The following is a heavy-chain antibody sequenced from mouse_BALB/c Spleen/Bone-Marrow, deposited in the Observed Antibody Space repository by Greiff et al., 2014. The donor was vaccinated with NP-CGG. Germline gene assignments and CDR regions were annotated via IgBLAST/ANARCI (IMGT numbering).Heavy chain of an antibody. J-gene: IGHJ2*01. V-gene: IGHV1-87*01. D-gene: IGHD1-1*02. Sequence: QVQLQQPGAELARPGASVKLSCKASGYTFTSYWMQWVKQRPGQGLEWIGAIYPGGGDTRYTQKFKGKATLTADKSSSTAYMQLSSLASEDSAVYYCASQGDYGSFDYWGQGTTLTVSS. CDR3: ASQGDYGSFDY. CDR2: IYPGGGDT. CDR1: GYTFTSYW.